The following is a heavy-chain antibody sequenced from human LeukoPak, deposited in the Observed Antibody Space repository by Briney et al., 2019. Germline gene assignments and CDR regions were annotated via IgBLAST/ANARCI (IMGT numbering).Heavy chain of an antibody. CDR1: GFTFSSYS. CDR2: ISTSSSYI. J-gene: IGHJ3*02. Sequence: PGGSLRLSCAASGFTFSSYSMNCVRQAPGKGLEWVSSISTSSSYIHYADSVKGRFTISRDNAKNSLYLQMNSLRAEDTAVYYCARGFFQETSSAFDIWGQGTMVTVSS. D-gene: IGHD2/OR15-2a*01. V-gene: IGHV3-21*01. CDR3: ARGFFQETSSAFDI.